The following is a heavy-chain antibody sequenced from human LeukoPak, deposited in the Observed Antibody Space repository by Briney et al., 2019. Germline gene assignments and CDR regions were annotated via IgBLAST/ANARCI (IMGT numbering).Heavy chain of an antibody. D-gene: IGHD3-10*01. Sequence: PSETLSITCTVSGYSISSGYYWGWIRQPTGKGLEWIRSIYHSGSTYYNPSLKSRVTISVDTSKNQFSLKLSSVTAADTAVYYCARARLLWFGEPNLNWFDPWGQGTLVTVSS. CDR3: ARARLLWFGEPNLNWFDP. V-gene: IGHV4-38-2*02. CDR1: GYSISSGYY. J-gene: IGHJ5*02. CDR2: IYHSGST.